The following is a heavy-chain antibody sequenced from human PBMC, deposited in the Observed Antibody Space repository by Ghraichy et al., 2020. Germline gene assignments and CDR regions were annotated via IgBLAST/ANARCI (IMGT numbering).Heavy chain of an antibody. CDR1: GYTFTSYG. V-gene: IGHV1-18*01. Sequence: ASVKVSCKASGYTFTSYGITWVRQAPGQGLEWMGWISAYNGDTNYAQKLQGRVTMTTDTSTSTAYMEVRSLRSDDTAVYYCASFDTIFGVVTHYYYGMDVWGQGTTVTVSS. J-gene: IGHJ6*02. CDR2: ISAYNGDT. CDR3: ASFDTIFGVVTHYYYGMDV. D-gene: IGHD3-3*01.